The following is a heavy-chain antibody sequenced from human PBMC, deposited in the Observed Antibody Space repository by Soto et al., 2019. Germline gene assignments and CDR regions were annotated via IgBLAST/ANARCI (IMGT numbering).Heavy chain of an antibody. CDR1: GFVFGNYA. CDR3: ARDPVPGVPDYFDR. J-gene: IGHJ4*02. D-gene: IGHD2-8*01. CDR2: IGHDGVNK. Sequence: QVRLVESGGGVVQPGRSLRLSCAASGFVFGNYAMPWVRQAPGKGPEWVTVIGHDGVNKYYGDSVRGRFTVSRDDSKNTLYLEMNSLRVEDSAVYYCARDPVPGVPDYFDRWGQGTLVTVSS. V-gene: IGHV3-30*03.